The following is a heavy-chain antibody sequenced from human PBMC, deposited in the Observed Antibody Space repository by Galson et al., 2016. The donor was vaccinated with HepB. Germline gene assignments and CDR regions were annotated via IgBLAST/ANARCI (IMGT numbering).Heavy chain of an antibody. Sequence: TLSLTCTVSGVSISSGGAYWTWIRQHPGKGLEWIGYIYYRGSTYYNPSLKSRVTMSVDTSQNQFSLKVDSVTAADTAVYYCARNPMTCAGYYFDSWGQGTLVTVSS. CDR2: IYYRGST. D-gene: IGHD2-21*01. CDR3: ARNPMTCAGYYFDS. CDR1: GVSISSGGAY. J-gene: IGHJ4*02. V-gene: IGHV4-31*03.